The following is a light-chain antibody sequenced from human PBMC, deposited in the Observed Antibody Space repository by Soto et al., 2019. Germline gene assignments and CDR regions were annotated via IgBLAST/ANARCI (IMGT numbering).Light chain of an antibody. Sequence: QSALTQPASVSGSPGQSITISCTGSSSDVGGYDFVSWYQHHPGKAPRLMIFAVSNRPSAVSNRFSGSKSGNTASLTISGLQAEDDGDYYCASYTSRSTLVFGTGTKVTVL. CDR2: AVS. CDR3: ASYTSRSTLV. CDR1: SSDVGGYDF. V-gene: IGLV2-14*03. J-gene: IGLJ1*01.